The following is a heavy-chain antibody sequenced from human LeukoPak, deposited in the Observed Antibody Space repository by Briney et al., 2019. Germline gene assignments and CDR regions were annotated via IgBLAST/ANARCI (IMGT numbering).Heavy chain of an antibody. Sequence: GGSLRLSCAASGFTFSSYGMHWVRQAPGKGLEWVAVIPYDGSNKYYADSVKGRFTISRDNSKNTLYLQMNSLRAEDTAVYYCAKDRSNIVATLDYWGQGTLVTVSS. CDR2: IPYDGSNK. V-gene: IGHV3-30*18. CDR3: AKDRSNIVATLDY. CDR1: GFTFSSYG. J-gene: IGHJ4*02. D-gene: IGHD5-12*01.